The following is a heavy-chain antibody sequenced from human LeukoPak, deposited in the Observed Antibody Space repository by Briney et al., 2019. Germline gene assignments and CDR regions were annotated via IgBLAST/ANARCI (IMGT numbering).Heavy chain of an antibody. CDR1: GGSFGGYY. D-gene: IGHD1-26*01. CDR2: IYYSGST. J-gene: IGHJ4*02. Sequence: SETLSLTCAVYGGSFGGYYWSWIRQPPGKGLEWIGYIYYSGSTNYNPSLKSRVTISVDTSKNQFSLKLSSVTAADTAVYYCARARVGATYYFDYWGQGTLVTVSS. V-gene: IGHV4-59*01. CDR3: ARARVGATYYFDY.